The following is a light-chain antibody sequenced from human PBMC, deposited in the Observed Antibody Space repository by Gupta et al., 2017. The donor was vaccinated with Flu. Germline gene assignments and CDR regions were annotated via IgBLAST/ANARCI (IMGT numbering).Light chain of an antibody. CDR2: WAS. J-gene: IGKJ5*01. Sequence: DIVMTQSPASLSVSLGESPTINCKSSQSVLYSSNNQNYLAWYQQKPGQPPKLLIYWASTRESGVPDRVSGSGSGTDFTLTISSRQAEDVAVYYCQQYYSTPITFGQGTRLEIK. V-gene: IGKV4-1*01. CDR3: QQYYSTPIT. CDR1: QSVLYSSNNQNY.